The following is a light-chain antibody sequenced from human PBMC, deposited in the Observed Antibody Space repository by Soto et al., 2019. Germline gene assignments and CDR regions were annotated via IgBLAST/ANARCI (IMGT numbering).Light chain of an antibody. J-gene: IGLJ2*01. CDR3: SSYTSIDTLL. CDR2: EVS. V-gene: IGLV2-14*01. CDR1: SSDIGAYNY. Sequence: QSVLTQPASVSGSPGQSITISCTGTSSDIGAYNYVSWHQHHPGKAPKLIIYEVSNRPSGVSNRFSGSKSGNTASLTISGLQAEDEADYYCSSYTSIDTLLFGGGTKLTVL.